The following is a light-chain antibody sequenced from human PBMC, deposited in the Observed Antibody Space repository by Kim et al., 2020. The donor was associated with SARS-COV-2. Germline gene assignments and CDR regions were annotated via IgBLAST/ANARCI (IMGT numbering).Light chain of an antibody. CDR1: GRNVGANNY. Sequence: PGQSITRACTGTGRNVGANNYGCWYKQYPGTAPKLMIYDVSNPPSGVSDRFSGSKSSNTASLTISGLQAEDEADYYCSSYSRSTRIFGAGTQLTVL. V-gene: IGLV2-14*03. J-gene: IGLJ2*01. CDR2: DVS. CDR3: SSYSRSTRI.